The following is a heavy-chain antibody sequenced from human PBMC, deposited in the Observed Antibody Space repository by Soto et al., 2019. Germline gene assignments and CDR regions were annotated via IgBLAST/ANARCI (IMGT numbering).Heavy chain of an antibody. CDR3: ALRRGADVGEY. CDR1: GFSLTTGGVG. D-gene: IGHD1-26*01. CDR2: IYWDDDK. V-gene: IGHV2-5*02. Sequence: QITLKESGPTLVKPTQTLTLTCTFSGFSLTTGGVGVGWIRQPPGKALEWLALIYWDDDKRYRPSLKSRLTSTKDTSKNQVFLTMTKMDPVDTATYYCALRRGADVGEYWVQGILVTVSS. J-gene: IGHJ4*01.